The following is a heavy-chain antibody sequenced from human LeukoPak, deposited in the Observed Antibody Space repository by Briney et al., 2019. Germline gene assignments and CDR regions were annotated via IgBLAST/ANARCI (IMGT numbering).Heavy chain of an antibody. CDR3: AKGSGLYYDSSGYPDY. Sequence: GGSLRLSCAASGFTFSSYAMSWVRQAPGKGLEWVSAISASGVSTYYADSVKGRFTISRDNSKNTLYLQMNSLRAEHTAVYYCAKGSGLYYDSSGYPDYWGQGTLVTVSS. V-gene: IGHV3-23*01. CDR2: ISASGVST. J-gene: IGHJ4*02. D-gene: IGHD3-22*01. CDR1: GFTFSSYA.